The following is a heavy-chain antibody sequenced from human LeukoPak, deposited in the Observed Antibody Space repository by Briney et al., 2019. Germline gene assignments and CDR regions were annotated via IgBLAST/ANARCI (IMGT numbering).Heavy chain of an antibody. Sequence: GGSLRLSCAASGFTFSSYEMNWVRQAPGKGLEWVSYISTSDTTIYYADSVKGRFTISRDNAKNSLYLQMNSLRVEDTAVYYCARGGGSSWCLDCWGQGTLVTVSS. V-gene: IGHV3-48*03. D-gene: IGHD6-13*01. CDR3: ARGGGSSWCLDC. CDR1: GFTFSSYE. J-gene: IGHJ4*02. CDR2: ISTSDTTI.